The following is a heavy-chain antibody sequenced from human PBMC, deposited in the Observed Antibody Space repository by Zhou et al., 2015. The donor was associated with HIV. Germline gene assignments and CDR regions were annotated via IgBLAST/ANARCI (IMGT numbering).Heavy chain of an antibody. CDR3: ARVVPGSGRPNYYYGMDV. J-gene: IGHJ6*02. V-gene: IGHV1-69*12. Sequence: QVQLVQSGAEVKKPGSSVKVSCKASGGTFSSYAISWVRQAPGQGLEWMGGIIPIFGTANYAQKFQGRVTITADESTSTAYMELSSLRSEDTAVYYCARVVPGSGRPNYYYGMDVWGQGTTVTVSS. CDR1: GGTFSSYA. D-gene: IGHD3-10*01. CDR2: IIPIFGTA.